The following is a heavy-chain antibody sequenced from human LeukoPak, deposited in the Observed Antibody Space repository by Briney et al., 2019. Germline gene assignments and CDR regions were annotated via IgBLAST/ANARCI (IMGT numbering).Heavy chain of an antibody. Sequence: GGSLRLSCAASGFTFSSYSMNWVRQAPGKGLEWVAFIRYDGSNKYYADSVKGRFTISRDNSKNSLSLQMNSLRAEDTALYYCAKDGKNYFDYWGQGTLVTVSS. CDR1: GFTFSSYS. J-gene: IGHJ4*02. CDR3: AKDGKNYFDY. CDR2: IRYDGSNK. D-gene: IGHD1-26*01. V-gene: IGHV3-30*02.